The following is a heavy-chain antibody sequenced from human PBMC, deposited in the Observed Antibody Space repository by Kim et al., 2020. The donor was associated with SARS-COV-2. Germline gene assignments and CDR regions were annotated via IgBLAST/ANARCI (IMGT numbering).Heavy chain of an antibody. Sequence: GGSLRLSCAASGFTFSSYAMHWVRQAPGKGLEWVAVISYDGSNKYYADSVKGRFTISRDNSKNTLYLQMNSLRAEDTAVYYCARAGLGAAAGTSSFGYWGQGTLVTVSS. D-gene: IGHD6-13*01. V-gene: IGHV3-30*04. CDR3: ARAGLGAAAGTSSFGY. CDR2: ISYDGSNK. J-gene: IGHJ4*02. CDR1: GFTFSSYA.